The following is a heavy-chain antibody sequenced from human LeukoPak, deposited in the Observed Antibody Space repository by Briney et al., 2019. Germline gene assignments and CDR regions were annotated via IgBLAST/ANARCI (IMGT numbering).Heavy chain of an antibody. D-gene: IGHD4-11*01. CDR3: ARRLTTGGFFDY. Sequence: SGGSLRLSCAASGFTFSDYYMSWIRQAPGKGLEWVSYISSSSSYTNYADSVKGRFTISRDNAKNSLYLQMNSLRAEDTVVYYCARRLTTGGFFDYWGQGTLVTVSS. CDR2: ISSSSSYT. V-gene: IGHV3-11*06. J-gene: IGHJ4*02. CDR1: GFTFSDYY.